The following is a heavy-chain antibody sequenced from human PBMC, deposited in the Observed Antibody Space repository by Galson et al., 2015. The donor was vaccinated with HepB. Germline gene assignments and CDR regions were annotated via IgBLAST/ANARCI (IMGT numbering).Heavy chain of an antibody. D-gene: IGHD1-7*01. Sequence: SVKVSCKASGYNFTTHYMHWVRQAPGQGLEWMGIINPSGGTTSYAQKFQGRVTMTRDTSTSTIYMDLSSLRSEDTAIYYCARYTGTSSGNWLDPWGQGTLVTVSS. J-gene: IGHJ5*02. CDR1: GYNFTTHY. CDR3: ARYTGTSSGNWLDP. CDR2: INPSGGTT. V-gene: IGHV1-46*01.